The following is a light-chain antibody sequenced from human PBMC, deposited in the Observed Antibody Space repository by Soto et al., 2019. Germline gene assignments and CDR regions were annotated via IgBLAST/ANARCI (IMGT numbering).Light chain of an antibody. J-gene: IGKJ3*01. CDR1: QSVSSSY. CDR2: GAS. CDR3: QQYGSSPPIT. Sequence: EIVLTQSPGTLSLSPGERATLSCRASQSVSSSYLAWYQQKPGQAPRLLIYGASSRATGIPDRFSGSGSGTYLTLTISRLEPEDFAVYYYQQYGSSPPITFGPGTKVDIK. V-gene: IGKV3-20*01.